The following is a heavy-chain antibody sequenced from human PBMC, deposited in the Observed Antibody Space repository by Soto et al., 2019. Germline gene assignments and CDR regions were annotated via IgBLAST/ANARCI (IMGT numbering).Heavy chain of an antibody. CDR3: TRLSGVHVAFFSYGMEV. D-gene: IGHD2-8*01. J-gene: IGHJ6*02. CDR2: MKSDGTIT. V-gene: IGHV3-74*01. CDR1: GFTFSTYW. Sequence: EVQLVESGGTLVHPGGSLRLSCAASGFTFSTYWMNWVRQVPGKGLVWLAGMKSDGTITNYADSVNGRFTISRDNVNNALSLQMNALRGEYTAVYYCTRLSGVHVAFFSYGMEVWGRGNRVTVPS.